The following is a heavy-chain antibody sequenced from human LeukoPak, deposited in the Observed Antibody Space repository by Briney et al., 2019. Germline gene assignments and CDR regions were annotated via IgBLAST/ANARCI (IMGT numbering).Heavy chain of an antibody. J-gene: IGHJ6*03. CDR3: ATSGGDYYYYSLDV. V-gene: IGHV1-69*13. Sequence: SVKVSCKASGGTFSRYAINWVRQAPGQGLEWMGGIIPVLGTTNYAQTFQNKVTITADESTSTTYMELSSLTSEDTAVYYCATSGGDYYYYSLDVWGKGTPVTISS. CDR1: GGTFSRYA. D-gene: IGHD3-10*01. CDR2: IIPVLGTT.